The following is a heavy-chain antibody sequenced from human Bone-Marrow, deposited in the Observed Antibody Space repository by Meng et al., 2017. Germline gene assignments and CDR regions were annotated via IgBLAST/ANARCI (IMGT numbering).Heavy chain of an antibody. CDR1: GFIFSSYE. J-gene: IGHJ4*02. D-gene: IGHD3-10*01. V-gene: IGHV3-23*01. CDR2: LSGGGFTT. CDR3: AKYSYGLGDYFDY. Sequence: GESLKISCAASGFIFSSYEMHWVRQAPGKGLEWLAALSGGGFTTYYADSVKGRFTISRHNSKNTLYLQVNSLRAEDTALYYCAKYSYGLGDYFDYWGQGALVTVSS.